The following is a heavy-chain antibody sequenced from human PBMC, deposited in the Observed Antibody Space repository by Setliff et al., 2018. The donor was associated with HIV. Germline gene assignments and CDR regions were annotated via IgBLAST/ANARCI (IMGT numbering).Heavy chain of an antibody. V-gene: IGHV1-69*13. Sequence: ASVKVSCKASGDTFTSHAISWVRQVPGQGLEWMGGIIPIFGTPNYAQQFKGRLTITADESTSTVYMELSSLRSEDTAVYYCARDSRDIVVVIAPEPEPYYYYGMDVWGEGTTVTVSA. CDR3: ARDSRDIVVVIAPEPEPYYYYGMDV. CDR2: IIPIFGTP. J-gene: IGHJ6*04. D-gene: IGHD2-15*01. CDR1: GDTFTSHA.